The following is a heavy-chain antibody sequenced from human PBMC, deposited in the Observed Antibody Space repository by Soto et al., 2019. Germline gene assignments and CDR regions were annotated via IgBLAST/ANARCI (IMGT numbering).Heavy chain of an antibody. J-gene: IGHJ4*02. CDR3: AKDQTKVTTGLFDY. Sequence: HPGGSLRLSCAASGFTFSSYGMHWVRQAPGKGLEWVAVISYDGSNKYYADSVKGRFTISRDNSKNTLYLQMNSLRAEDTAVYYCAKDQTKVTTGLFDYWGQGTLVTVSS. CDR2: ISYDGSNK. V-gene: IGHV3-30*18. CDR1: GFTFSSYG. D-gene: IGHD4-17*01.